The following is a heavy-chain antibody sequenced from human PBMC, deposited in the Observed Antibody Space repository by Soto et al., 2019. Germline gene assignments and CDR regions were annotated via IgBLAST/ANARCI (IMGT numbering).Heavy chain of an antibody. D-gene: IGHD1-26*01. CDR1: GFTFSSYS. CDR3: GGYSGDGIWS. CDR2: ISSNGGTT. Sequence: EVQLVESGGGLVQPGGSLRLSCAASGFTFSSYSMHWVRQAPGKGLEYVSAISSNGGTTSYAHSVKGRFTISRDNSKNMLYLQMGSLRAEDMAVYYCGGYSGDGIWSWGQGTLVTVSS. V-gene: IGHV3-64*01. J-gene: IGHJ5*02.